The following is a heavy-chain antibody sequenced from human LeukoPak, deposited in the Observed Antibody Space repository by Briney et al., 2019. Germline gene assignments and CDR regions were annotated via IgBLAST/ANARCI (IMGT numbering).Heavy chain of an antibody. CDR1: GFTFSSYG. J-gene: IGHJ4*02. CDR3: AKVLYDSSGYYFDY. D-gene: IGHD3-22*01. V-gene: IGHV3-23*01. CDR2: ISGSGGST. Sequence: GGSLRLSCAASGFTFSSYGMSWVRQAPGKGLEWVSAISGSGGSTYYADSVKGRFTISRDNSKNTLYLQMNSLRAEDTAVYYCAKVLYDSSGYYFDYWGQGTLVTVSS.